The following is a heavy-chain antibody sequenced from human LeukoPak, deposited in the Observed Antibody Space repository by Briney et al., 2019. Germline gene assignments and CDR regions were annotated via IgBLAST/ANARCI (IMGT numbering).Heavy chain of an antibody. V-gene: IGHV3-21*01. CDR1: GFTFSSYS. J-gene: IGHJ4*02. Sequence: NPGGSLRLSCAAPGFTFSSYSMNWVRQAPGKGLEWVSSISSSSYIYYADSVKGRFTISRDNAKNSLYLQMNSLRAEDTAVYYCARHYGDYEGVDYWGQGTLVTVSS. CDR2: ISSSSYI. CDR3: ARHYGDYEGVDY. D-gene: IGHD4-17*01.